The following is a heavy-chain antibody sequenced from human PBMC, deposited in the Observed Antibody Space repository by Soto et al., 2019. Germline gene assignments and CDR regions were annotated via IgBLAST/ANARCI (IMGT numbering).Heavy chain of an antibody. J-gene: IGHJ6*02. CDR3: AKDMAHYVFWGNNERALDV. Sequence: GGSLRLSCAASGFTFEDSVMHWVRQAPGKGLEWVSGSSWNSDIRADADSVKGRFTISRDNAKDSVYLQMSSLRAEDTALYYCAKDMAHYVFWGNNERALDVWGQGTTVTVSS. CDR1: GFTFEDSV. D-gene: IGHD3-16*01. V-gene: IGHV3-9*01. CDR2: SSWNSDIR.